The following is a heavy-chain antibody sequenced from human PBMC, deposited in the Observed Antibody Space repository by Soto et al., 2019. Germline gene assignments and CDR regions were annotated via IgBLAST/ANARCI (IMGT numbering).Heavy chain of an antibody. J-gene: IGHJ6*03. Sequence: TGGSLRLSCAASGFTFSSYSMNWVRQAPGKGLEWVSSISSSSSYIYYADSVKGRFTISRDNAKNSLYLQMNSLRAEDTAVYYCARCVATPWYYYYMDVWGKGTTVTVSS. D-gene: IGHD2-15*01. CDR1: GFTFSSYS. V-gene: IGHV3-21*01. CDR2: ISSSSSYI. CDR3: ARCVATPWYYYYMDV.